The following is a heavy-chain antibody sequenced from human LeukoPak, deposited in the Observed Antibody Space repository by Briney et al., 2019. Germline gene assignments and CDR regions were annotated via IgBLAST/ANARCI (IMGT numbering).Heavy chain of an antibody. D-gene: IGHD5-12*01. CDR1: VDFNHNYY. Sequence: PSETLSLTCTVSVDFNHNYYWTWMRQPAARGLEWIGRVYISGNPMYNPSLQSRVTMSLDTSKNQFSLKLSSVTAADTGVYFCARGGWLHTYFDYWGQGTLVSVSS. J-gene: IGHJ4*02. CDR2: VYISGNP. V-gene: IGHV4-4*07. CDR3: ARGGWLHTYFDY.